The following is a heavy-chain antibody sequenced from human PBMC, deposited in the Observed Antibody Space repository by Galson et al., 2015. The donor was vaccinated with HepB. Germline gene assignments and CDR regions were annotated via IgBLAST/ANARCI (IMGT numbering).Heavy chain of an antibody. V-gene: IGHV4-39*07. CDR1: GASISSSLYY. D-gene: IGHD5-18*01. J-gene: IGHJ4*02. CDR3: ARAAGDSSTYANDY. CDR2: IYYTGNT. Sequence: SEILSLTCTVSGASISSSLYYWVWIRQPPEKGLEWIGSIYYTGNTYYKSSLKSRVTISADMSKNQFSLKVNSVTAADTAVYYCARAAGDSSTYANDYWGQGTLVTVSS.